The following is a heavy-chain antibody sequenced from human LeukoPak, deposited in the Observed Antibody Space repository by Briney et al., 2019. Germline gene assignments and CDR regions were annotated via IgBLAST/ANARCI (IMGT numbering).Heavy chain of an antibody. CDR1: GNLFDSQW. Sequence: GESLKISCQGSGNLFDSQWLGWVRQMPGKGLEWMGIIFHDDSDTRYSPSFQGQVTISADKSISTAYLQWSSLEASDTAMYYCARHFKDSSGWYLDYWGQGTLVTVSS. D-gene: IGHD6-19*01. J-gene: IGHJ4*02. CDR2: IFHDDSDT. V-gene: IGHV5-51*01. CDR3: ARHFKDSSGWYLDY.